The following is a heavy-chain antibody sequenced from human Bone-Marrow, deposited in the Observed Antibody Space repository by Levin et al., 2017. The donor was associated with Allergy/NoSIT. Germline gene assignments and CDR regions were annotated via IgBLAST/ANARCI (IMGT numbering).Heavy chain of an antibody. J-gene: IGHJ4*02. CDR1: GYTLIDYY. Sequence: GESLKISCKASGYTLIDYYMYWVRQAPGQGLEWMGRINPNSGGTNYAQRFQGRVTMTTDTSSRTAYMELSRLRSDDTAVYFCARGNEILTGYYLYSSLFYWGQGTLVTVSS. CDR3: ARGNEILTGYYLYSSLFY. V-gene: IGHV1-2*06. D-gene: IGHD3-9*01. CDR2: INPNSGGT.